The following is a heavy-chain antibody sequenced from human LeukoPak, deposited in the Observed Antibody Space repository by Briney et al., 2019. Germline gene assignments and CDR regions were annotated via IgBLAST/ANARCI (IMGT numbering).Heavy chain of an antibody. J-gene: IGHJ4*02. V-gene: IGHV3-73*01. Sequence: GGSLRLSCAASGFTFSGSALHWVRHASGKGLEWVGRIRSKANSYATAYAASVKGRFTISRDDSKNTAYLQMNSLKTEDTAEYYCTRAGDDYVWEDFDYWGQGTLVTVSS. CDR2: IRSKANSYAT. D-gene: IGHD3-16*01. CDR1: GFTFSGSA. CDR3: TRAGDDYVWEDFDY.